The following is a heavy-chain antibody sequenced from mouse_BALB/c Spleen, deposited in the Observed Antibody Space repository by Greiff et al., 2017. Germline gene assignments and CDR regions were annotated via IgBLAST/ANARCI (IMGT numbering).Heavy chain of an antibody. Sequence: VQLQQSGAELAKPGASVKMSCKASGYTFTSYWMHWVKQRPGQGLEWIGYINPSTGYTEYNQKFKDKATLTADKSSSTAYMQLSSLTSEDSAVYYCARERGNYWYFDVWGAGTTVTVSA. V-gene: IGHV1-7*01. CDR2: INPSTGYT. CDR3: ARERGNYWYFDV. CDR1: GYTFTSYW. D-gene: IGHD2-1*01. J-gene: IGHJ1*01.